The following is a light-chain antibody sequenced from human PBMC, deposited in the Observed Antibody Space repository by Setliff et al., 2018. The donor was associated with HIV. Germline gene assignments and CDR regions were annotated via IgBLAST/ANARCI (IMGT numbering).Light chain of an antibody. Sequence: QSVLTQPASVSGSPGRSITISCTGNSSDVGGYNSVSWFQQHPGKAPKLLIYDVSDRPSGVSNRFSGSKSGNTASLTISGLQAEDEADYYCHSKRSSSTPYVFGTGTKVT. CDR2: DVS. J-gene: IGLJ1*01. CDR3: HSKRSSSTPYV. V-gene: IGLV2-14*03. CDR1: SSDVGGYNS.